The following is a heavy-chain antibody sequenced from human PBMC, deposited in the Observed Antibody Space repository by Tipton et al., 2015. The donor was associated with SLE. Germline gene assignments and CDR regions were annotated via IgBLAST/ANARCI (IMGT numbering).Heavy chain of an antibody. J-gene: IGHJ6*02. D-gene: IGHD3-10*01. CDR1: GYTFTSYG. Sequence: QVQLVQSGAEVKKPGASVKVSCKASGYTFTSYGISWVRQAPGQGLEWMGWISAYNGNTNYAQKLQGRVTMTTDTSTSTAYMELRSLRSDDTAVYYCARELTFDTMVQGVMRNYGMDVWGQGTTVTVSS. CDR2: ISAYNGNT. CDR3: ARELTFDTMVQGVMRNYGMDV. V-gene: IGHV1-18*01.